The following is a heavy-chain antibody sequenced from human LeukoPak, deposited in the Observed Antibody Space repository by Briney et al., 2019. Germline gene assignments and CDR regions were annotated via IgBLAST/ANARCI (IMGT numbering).Heavy chain of an antibody. V-gene: IGHV3-48*01. J-gene: IGHJ5*02. CDR1: EFSVGSNY. D-gene: IGHD2-15*01. CDR3: AREPGYCSGGSCYWSLGWFDP. Sequence: GGSLRLSCAASEFSVGSNYMTWVRQAPGKGLEWVSYISSSSSTIYYADSVKGRFTISRDNAKNSLYLQMNSLRAEDTAVYYCAREPGYCSGGSCYWSLGWFDPWGQGTLVTVSS. CDR2: ISSSSSTI.